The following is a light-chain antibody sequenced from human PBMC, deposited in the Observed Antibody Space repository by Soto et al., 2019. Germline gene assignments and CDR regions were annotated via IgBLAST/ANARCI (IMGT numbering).Light chain of an antibody. CDR2: VAC. V-gene: IGKV3-20*01. CDR1: QRVSANY. J-gene: IGKJ2*01. CDR3: QQYGNSPDT. Sequence: LVLTQSPGTLYLSPGERATRSCTATQRVSANYLAWYQQKPGQAPRLLIYVACKMATCIPDRFSGIGSGTDFTLTISRLEPEDFAVSYCQQYGNSPDTFGEGTKLEI.